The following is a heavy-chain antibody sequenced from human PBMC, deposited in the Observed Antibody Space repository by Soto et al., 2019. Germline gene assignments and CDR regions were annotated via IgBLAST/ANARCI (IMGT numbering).Heavy chain of an antibody. CDR2: IKQDGSEK. Sequence: GGSLRLSCAASGFTFSSYWMSWVRQAPGKGLEWVANIKQDGSEKYYVDSVKGRFTISRDNAKNSLYLQMNSLRAEDTAVYYCARDWSPLEQWPAFDIWGQGTMVTVSS. J-gene: IGHJ3*02. V-gene: IGHV3-7*01. D-gene: IGHD6-19*01. CDR3: ARDWSPLEQWPAFDI. CDR1: GFTFSSYW.